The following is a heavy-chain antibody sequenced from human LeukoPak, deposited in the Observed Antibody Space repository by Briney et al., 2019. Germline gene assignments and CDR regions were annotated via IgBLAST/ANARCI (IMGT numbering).Heavy chain of an antibody. D-gene: IGHD3-22*01. CDR3: AREITVIRGSRDAFNI. J-gene: IGHJ3*02. CDR2: ITPMFGAP. Sequence: ASVKVSCKASGGTFGSYGISWLRQAPGQGLEWMGRITPMFGAPKYAQKFQDRVAITTDVSTSTAYMELSRLRSEDTAVYYCAREITVIRGSRDAFNIWGQGTMVTVSS. V-gene: IGHV1-69*05. CDR1: GGTFGSYG.